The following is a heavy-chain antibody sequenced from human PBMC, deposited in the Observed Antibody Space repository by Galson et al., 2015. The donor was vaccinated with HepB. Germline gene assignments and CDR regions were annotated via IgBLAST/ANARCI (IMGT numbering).Heavy chain of an antibody. J-gene: IGHJ6*02. Sequence: QSGAEVKKPGESLRISCKGSGYSFTSYWISWVRQMPGKGLEWMGRIDPSDSYTNYSPSFQGHVTISADKFISTAYLQWGSLKASDTAMYYCARHPLYCTNGVCLLRYGMDVWGQGTTVTVSS. CDR3: ARHPLYCTNGVCLLRYGMDV. CDR2: IDPSDSYT. D-gene: IGHD2-8*01. V-gene: IGHV5-10-1*01. CDR1: GYSFTSYW.